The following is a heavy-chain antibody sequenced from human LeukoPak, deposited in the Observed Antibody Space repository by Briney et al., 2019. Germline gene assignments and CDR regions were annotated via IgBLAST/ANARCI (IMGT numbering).Heavy chain of an antibody. D-gene: IGHD2-2*01. Sequence: PGGSLRLSCAASGFTFSDYYMSWIRQAPGKGLEWVSYISSSGSTIYYADSVKGRFTISRDNAKNSLYLQMNSLRAEDTAVYYCASHLACGSTSCPPFDYWGQGTLVTVSS. J-gene: IGHJ4*02. CDR1: GFTFSDYY. CDR2: ISSSGSTI. CDR3: ASHLACGSTSCPPFDY. V-gene: IGHV3-11*04.